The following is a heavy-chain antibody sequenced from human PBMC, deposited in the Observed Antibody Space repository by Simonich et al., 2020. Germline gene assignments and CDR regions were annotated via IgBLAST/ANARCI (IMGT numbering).Heavy chain of an antibody. CDR2: IGGSGGST. D-gene: IGHD2-2*01. CDR1: GFTFSSYA. V-gene: IGHV3-23*01. CDR3: AKEESYSSTSCYDAFDI. Sequence: EVQLLESGGGLVQPGGSLRLSCAASGFTFSSYAMSWVRQAPGKGLEWVSAIGGSGGSTYYADSVKGRFTISRDNSKNTLYLQMNSLRAEDTAVYYCAKEESYSSTSCYDAFDIWGQGTMVTVSS. J-gene: IGHJ3*02.